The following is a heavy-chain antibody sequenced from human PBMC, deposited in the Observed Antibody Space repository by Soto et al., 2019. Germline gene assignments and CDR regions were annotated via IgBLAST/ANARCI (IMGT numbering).Heavy chain of an antibody. CDR2: LYYGRSA. J-gene: IGHJ5*02. V-gene: IGHV4-59*01. Sequence: QVQLQESGPGLVKPSETLSLTCAVSGDSISSYYCMWIRQPPGKGLESIGYLYYGRSANYNPSLKRPVTLSVDTSPNQCSLTLSSMTAADTAVYYCALRSMAVVPESWGQGTLVTVSS. CDR1: GDSISSYY. D-gene: IGHD3-22*01. CDR3: ALRSMAVVPES.